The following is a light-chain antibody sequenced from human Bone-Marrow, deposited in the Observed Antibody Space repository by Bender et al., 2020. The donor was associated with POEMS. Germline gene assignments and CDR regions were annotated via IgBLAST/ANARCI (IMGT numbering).Light chain of an antibody. CDR3: AAWDAGLSGGV. Sequence: QSALTQPASVSGSPGQSITIPCTGTSSDVGSDKLVSWYQQHPGAVPKRIFYEASKRPSGVPDRFYAFKSGTSASLAISGLQYEDEADYYCAAWDAGLSGGVFGGGTKLTVL. J-gene: IGLJ3*02. CDR1: SSDVGSDKL. V-gene: IGLV2-14*02. CDR2: EAS.